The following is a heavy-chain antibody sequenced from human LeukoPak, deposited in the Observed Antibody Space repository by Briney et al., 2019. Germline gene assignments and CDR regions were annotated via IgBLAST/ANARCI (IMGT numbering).Heavy chain of an antibody. D-gene: IGHD5-12*01. CDR2: IYYSGST. CDR3: ARAVEYSGYDYEFDY. V-gene: IGHV4-59*01. CDR1: GVSISSYY. Sequence: PSETLSLTCSVSGVSISSYYWSWLRQPPGKGLEWFGYIYYSGSTNYNPSLKSRVTISLNTSKNQFSLKLSSVTAADTAVYYCARAVEYSGYDYEFDYWGQGTLVTVSS. J-gene: IGHJ4*02.